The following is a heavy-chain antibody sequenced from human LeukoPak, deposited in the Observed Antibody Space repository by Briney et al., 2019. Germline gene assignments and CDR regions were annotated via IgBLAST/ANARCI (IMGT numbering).Heavy chain of an antibody. CDR3: ARVVTFDWIAAALFDY. Sequence: PSETLSLTCTVSDDSISDYYRGWIRQPPGKGLEWIGYFYNSGRSTYNPSLKSRVTISVDTSKNQFSLKLSSVTAADTAVYYCARVVTFDWIAAALFDYWGQGTLVTVSS. CDR2: FYNSGRS. J-gene: IGHJ4*02. D-gene: IGHD6-13*01. V-gene: IGHV4-59*08. CDR1: DDSISDYY.